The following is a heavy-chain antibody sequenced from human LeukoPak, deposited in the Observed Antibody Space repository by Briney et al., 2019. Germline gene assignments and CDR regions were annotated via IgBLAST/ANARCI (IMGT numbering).Heavy chain of an antibody. D-gene: IGHD3-22*01. CDR1: GGSFSGYY. CDR3: ARDLYYDSSGYYYRNYYYYGMDV. Sequence: SETLSLTCAVYGGSFSGYYWSWIRQPPGKGLEWIGEINHSGSTNYNPSLKSQVTISVDTSKNQFSLKLSSVTAADTAVYYCARDLYYDSSGYYYRNYYYYGMDVWGQGTTVTVSS. V-gene: IGHV4-34*01. J-gene: IGHJ6*02. CDR2: INHSGST.